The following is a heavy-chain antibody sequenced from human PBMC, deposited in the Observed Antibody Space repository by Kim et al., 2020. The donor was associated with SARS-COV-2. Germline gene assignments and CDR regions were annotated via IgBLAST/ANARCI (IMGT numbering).Heavy chain of an antibody. D-gene: IGHD3-10*01. Sequence: SETLSLTCTVSGGSITSRNYHWGWVRQPPGKGREWIGSIPYSGSTAYNPSLKSRVTISLDTSKNQSSLQLISVTAADTAALYCTRRGDFWG. V-gene: IGHV4-39*01. CDR2: IPYSGST. J-gene: IGHJ6*01. CDR3: TRRGDF. CDR1: GGSITSRNYH.